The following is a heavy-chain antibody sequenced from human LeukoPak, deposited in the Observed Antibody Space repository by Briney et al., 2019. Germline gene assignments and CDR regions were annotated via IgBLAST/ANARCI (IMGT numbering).Heavy chain of an antibody. D-gene: IGHD3-16*02. J-gene: IGHJ4*02. V-gene: IGHV4-4*07. CDR1: GGPISSYY. Sequence: PSETLSLTCTVSGGPISSYYWSWIRQPAGKGLEWIGRIYTSGSTNYNPSLKSRVTMSVDTSKNQFSLKLSSVTAADTAVYYCARGPNDYVWGSYRSPFDYWGQGTLVTVSS. CDR2: IYTSGST. CDR3: ARGPNDYVWGSYRSPFDY.